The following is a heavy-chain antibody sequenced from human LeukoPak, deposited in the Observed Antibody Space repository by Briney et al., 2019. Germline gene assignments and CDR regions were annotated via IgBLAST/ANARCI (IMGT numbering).Heavy chain of an antibody. CDR1: GFTFSISS. Sequence: PGGSLRLSCAASGFTFSISSMNWVRQAPGKGLEWVSHITSSSSAIYYADSVKDRFTTSRDNAKNSLYLQMNSLRDEDTAVYYCARGKDYAFDYWGQGTLVTVSS. J-gene: IGHJ4*02. CDR2: ITSSSSAI. D-gene: IGHD3-16*01. CDR3: ARGKDYAFDY. V-gene: IGHV3-48*02.